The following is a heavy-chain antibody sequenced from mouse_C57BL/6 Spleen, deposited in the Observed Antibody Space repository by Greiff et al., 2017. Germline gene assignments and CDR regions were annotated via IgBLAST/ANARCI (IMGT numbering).Heavy chain of an antibody. V-gene: IGHV5-9-1*02. Sequence: EVKLMESGEGLVKPGGSLKLSCAASGFTFSSYAMSWVRQTPEKGLEWVAYISSGGDFLYYADTLKGRFTISTDNAKNTLYLQMSSLKSEDTAMYYCTRTVANYCDMDDWGQGTSVTVSS. D-gene: IGHD1-1*01. CDR1: GFTFSSYA. CDR3: TRTVANYCDMDD. CDR2: ISSGGDFL. J-gene: IGHJ4*01.